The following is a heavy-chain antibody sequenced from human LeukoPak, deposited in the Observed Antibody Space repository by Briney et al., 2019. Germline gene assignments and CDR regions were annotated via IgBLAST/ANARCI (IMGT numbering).Heavy chain of an antibody. CDR1: GYTFTGYY. CDR2: INPNSGGT. Sequence: ASVRVSCKASGYTFTGYYMHWVRQAPGQGLEWMGWINPNSGGTNYAQKFQGRVTMTRDTSISTAYMELSRLRSDDTAVYYCASPLGSSGWYLHWGQGTLVTVSS. V-gene: IGHV1-2*02. D-gene: IGHD6-19*01. J-gene: IGHJ4*02. CDR3: ASPLGSSGWYLH.